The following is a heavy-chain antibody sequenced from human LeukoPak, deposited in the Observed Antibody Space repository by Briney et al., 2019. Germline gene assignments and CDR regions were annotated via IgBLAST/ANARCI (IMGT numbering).Heavy chain of an antibody. CDR2: INPNSGGA. CDR3: AREGFTYGRDWFDP. Sequence: GASVKVSCKASGYTVTGYYMHWVRQAPGQGLEWMGWINPNSGGANYAQKFQGRVTMTRDTSISTAHMELSRLRSDDTAVYYCAREGFTYGRDWFDPWGQGTLVTVSS. CDR1: GYTVTGYY. J-gene: IGHJ5*02. V-gene: IGHV1-2*02. D-gene: IGHD2/OR15-2a*01.